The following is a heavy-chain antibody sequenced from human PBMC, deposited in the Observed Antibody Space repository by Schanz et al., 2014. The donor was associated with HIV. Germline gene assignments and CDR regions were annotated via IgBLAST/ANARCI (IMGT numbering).Heavy chain of an antibody. CDR3: AKDQGDVTGTPFDY. Sequence: QVQLVESGGGVVQPGRSLRLSCAASGFTFSYYGMHWVRQAPGKGLEWVAVIWYDGSNKYYADSVKGRFTISRDNSKNTLFLQMNSLRAEDTAMYYCAKDQGDVTGTPFDYWGQGTLVTVSS. D-gene: IGHD1-20*01. CDR2: IWYDGSNK. J-gene: IGHJ4*02. CDR1: GFTFSYYG. V-gene: IGHV3-33*06.